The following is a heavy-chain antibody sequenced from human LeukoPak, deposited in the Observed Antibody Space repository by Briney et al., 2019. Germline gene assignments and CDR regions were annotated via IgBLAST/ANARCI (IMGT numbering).Heavy chain of an antibody. CDR3: ARVTMDCAGGTCDFQFDY. J-gene: IGHJ4*02. CDR2: ISSSSSYI. V-gene: IGHV3-21*04. D-gene: IGHD3-10*01. Sequence: GGSLRLSCAASGFTFSSYSMNWVRQAPGKGLEWVSSISSSSSYIYYADSVKGRFTISRDNSKNTLYLQMNSLRADDTAVYYCARVTMDCAGGTCDFQFDYWGLGTQVIVSS. CDR1: GFTFSSYS.